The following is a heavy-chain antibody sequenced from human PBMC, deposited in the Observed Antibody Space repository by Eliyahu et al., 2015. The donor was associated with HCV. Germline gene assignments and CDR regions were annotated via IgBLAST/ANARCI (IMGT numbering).Heavy chain of an antibody. CDR2: IYHSGST. Sequence: QVQLQESGPGLVKPSETLSLTCAVSGYSISXGYYWGWIRQPPGKGLEWIGSIYHSGSTYYNPSLKSRVTISVDTSKNQFSLKLSSVTAADTAVYYCARGSPMVRGAYDAFDIWGQGTMVTVSS. D-gene: IGHD3-10*01. CDR3: ARGSPMVRGAYDAFDI. J-gene: IGHJ3*02. CDR1: GYSISXGYY. V-gene: IGHV4-38-2*01.